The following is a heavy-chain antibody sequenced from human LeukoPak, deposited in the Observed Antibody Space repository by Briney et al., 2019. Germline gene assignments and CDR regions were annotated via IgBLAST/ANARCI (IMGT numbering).Heavy chain of an antibody. D-gene: IGHD2-2*01. CDR1: GFTFSTYA. CDR2: ISFDGVNT. Sequence: GGSLRLSCAASGFTFSTYAIHWVPQAPGKGLEWVAVISFDGVNTFYADSVKGRFTISRDNSNNTVYLQMNNLRPEDTAVFCCARGQGYESYYYMDVWGKGTTVSVSS. V-gene: IGHV3-30*04. CDR3: ARGQGYESYYYMDV. J-gene: IGHJ6*03.